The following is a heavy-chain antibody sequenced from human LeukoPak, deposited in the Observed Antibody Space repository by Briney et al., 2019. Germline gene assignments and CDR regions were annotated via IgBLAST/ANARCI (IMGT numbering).Heavy chain of an antibody. CDR3: ARYCSSTSCSDAFDI. V-gene: IGHV4-38-2*01. Sequence: PSETLSLTCAVSGYSISSGYYWGWIRQPPGQGLEWIGSIYHSGSTYYNPSLKSRVTLSVDTSKNQFSLKLSSVTAADTAVYYCARYCSSTSCSDAFDIWGQGTMVTVSS. CDR1: GYSISSGYY. CDR2: IYHSGST. D-gene: IGHD2-2*01. J-gene: IGHJ3*02.